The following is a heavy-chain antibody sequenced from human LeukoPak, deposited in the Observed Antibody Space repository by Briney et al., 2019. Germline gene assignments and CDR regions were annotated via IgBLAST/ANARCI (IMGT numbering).Heavy chain of an antibody. CDR2: ISWNSGSI. V-gene: IGHV3-9*01. CDR1: GFTFDDYA. CDR3: AKEEGSSWALDY. D-gene: IGHD6-13*01. J-gene: IGHJ4*02. Sequence: GGSLRLSCAASGFTFDDYAMHWVRQAPGKGLEWVSGISWNSGSIGYADSVKGRFTISRDNAKNSLYLQMNSLRAEDTALYYCAKEEGSSWALDYWGQGTLVTVSS.